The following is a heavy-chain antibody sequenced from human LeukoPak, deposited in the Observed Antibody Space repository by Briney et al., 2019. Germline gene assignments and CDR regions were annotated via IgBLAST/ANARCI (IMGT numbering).Heavy chain of an antibody. CDR3: AKDGVRFLEWLLYYYYYMDV. Sequence: GGPLRLSCAASGFTFSSYAMSWVRQAPGKGLEWVSAISGSGGSTYYADSVKGRFTISRDNSKNTLYLQMNSLRAEDTAVYYCAKDGVRFLEWLLYYYYYMDVWGKGTTVTVSS. D-gene: IGHD3-3*01. J-gene: IGHJ6*03. CDR1: GFTFSSYA. CDR2: ISGSGGST. V-gene: IGHV3-23*01.